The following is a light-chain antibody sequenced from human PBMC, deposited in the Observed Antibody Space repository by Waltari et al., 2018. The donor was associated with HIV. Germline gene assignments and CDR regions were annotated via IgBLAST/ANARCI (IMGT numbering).Light chain of an antibody. CDR3: EVWDDSLSGRV. J-gene: IGLJ3*02. V-gene: IGLV1-47*01. CDR1: SSNIGRNY. Sequence: QSVLTQPPSASGTPGQRVTISCSGSSSNIGRNYVYWYQQFPGTAPRLLIYRNNRRPSGVPDRFSGSRAGTSASLAISGLRSEDEADYYCEVWDDSLSGRVFGGGTKLTVL. CDR2: RNN.